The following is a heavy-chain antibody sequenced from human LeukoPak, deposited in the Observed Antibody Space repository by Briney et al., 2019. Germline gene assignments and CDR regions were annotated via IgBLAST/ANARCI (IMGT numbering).Heavy chain of an antibody. Sequence: NSSETLSLTCTVSGGSISSYYWNWIRQPPGKGLEWIGYIYYSGSTNYNPSLKSRVTISVDTSKNQFSLKLSSVTAADTAVYYCARDRVNRGYYYYYYGMDVWGQGTTVTVSS. CDR2: IYYSGST. D-gene: IGHD3-22*01. CDR3: ARDRVNRGYYYYYYGMDV. CDR1: GGSISSYY. V-gene: IGHV4-59*01. J-gene: IGHJ6*02.